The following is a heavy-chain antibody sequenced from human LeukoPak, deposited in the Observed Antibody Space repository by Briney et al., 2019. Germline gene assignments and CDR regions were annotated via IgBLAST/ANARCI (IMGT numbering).Heavy chain of an antibody. CDR1: GGSISSYY. CDR3: ARSGGLYTSTWYFHR. D-gene: IGHD6-13*01. Sequence: SETLSLTCTVSGGSISSYYWSWIRQPPGKGLEWIACISYSGSTKYNPSLKSRVTISVDTSKNQLSLQLTSVTAADTAVYYCARSGGLYTSTWYFHRWGQGTLVTVSS. J-gene: IGHJ1*01. V-gene: IGHV4-59*01. CDR2: ISYSGST.